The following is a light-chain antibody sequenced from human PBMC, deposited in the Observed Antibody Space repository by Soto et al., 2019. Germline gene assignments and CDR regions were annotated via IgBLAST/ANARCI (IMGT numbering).Light chain of an antibody. Sequence: QSALTQPASVSGSPGQSITISCTGTSSEVGGYNYVSWYQQYPGKAPKLIIYEVTNRPSGVSNRFSGSKSGNTASLTISGLQAEDESDYYCSSYTSSSPYVFGTGTKVTVL. CDR1: SSEVGGYNY. V-gene: IGLV2-14*01. J-gene: IGLJ1*01. CDR3: SSYTSSSPYV. CDR2: EVT.